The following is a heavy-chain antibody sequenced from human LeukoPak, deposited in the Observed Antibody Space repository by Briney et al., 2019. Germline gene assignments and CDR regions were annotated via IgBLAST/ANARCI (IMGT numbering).Heavy chain of an antibody. CDR2: IYSGGST. CDR1: GFTVSSNY. D-gene: IGHD6-6*01. J-gene: IGHJ6*03. CDR3: ARGLRGIAARRSYYYYYMDV. Sequence: GGSLRLSCAASGFTVSSNYMSWVRQAPGKGLEWVSVIYSGGSTYYADSVKGRFTISRDNSKNTLYLQMNSLRAEDTAVYYCARGLRGIAARRSYYYYYMDVWGKGTTVTVSS. V-gene: IGHV3-66*02.